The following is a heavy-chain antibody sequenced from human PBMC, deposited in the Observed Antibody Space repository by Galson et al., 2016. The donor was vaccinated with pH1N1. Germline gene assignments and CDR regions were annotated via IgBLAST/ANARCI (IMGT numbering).Heavy chain of an antibody. CDR1: GYTFTGSY. D-gene: IGHD3-10*01. CDR2: INTKNGDT. CDR3: ARQWFGELLYYYKQGMDV. Sequence: SVKVSCKASGYTFTGSYLHWVRQAPGQGLEWMGSINTKNGDTSYAEKFQDRVTMTSDTSITTGYMALRRLRSDDTALDYCARQWFGELLYYYKQGMDVWGQGTTVTVSS. J-gene: IGHJ6*02. V-gene: IGHV1-2*02.